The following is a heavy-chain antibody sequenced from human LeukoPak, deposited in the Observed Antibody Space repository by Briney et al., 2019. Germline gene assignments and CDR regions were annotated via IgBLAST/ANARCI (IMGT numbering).Heavy chain of an antibody. J-gene: IGHJ4*02. D-gene: IGHD3-22*01. CDR2: SKNKDYAYST. CDR1: GFTFSDHH. CDR3: TRIFYYGTRGYYPDF. Sequence: GGSLRLSCGASGFTFSDHHMDWVRQAPGKGLEWIGRSKNKDYAYSTVYAASVKGRFTFSRDDPKTSLYLQMNSLTTEDTDVYYCTRIFYYGTRGYYPDFWGQGTLVTVSS. V-gene: IGHV3-72*01.